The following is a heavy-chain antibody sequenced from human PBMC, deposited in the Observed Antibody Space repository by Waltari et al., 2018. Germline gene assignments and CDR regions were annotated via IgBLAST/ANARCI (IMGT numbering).Heavy chain of an antibody. Sequence: QVQLVESGGGVVQPGRSLRLSCAASGFTFSSYGMHWVRRAPGKGLEWVAVISYDGSNKYYADSVKGRFTISRDNSKNTLYLQMNSLRAEDTAVYYCANGGSGSYYYYYGMDVWGQGTTVTVSS. CDR2: ISYDGSNK. CDR1: GFTFSSYG. V-gene: IGHV3-30*18. D-gene: IGHD3-10*01. J-gene: IGHJ6*02. CDR3: ANGGSGSYYYYYGMDV.